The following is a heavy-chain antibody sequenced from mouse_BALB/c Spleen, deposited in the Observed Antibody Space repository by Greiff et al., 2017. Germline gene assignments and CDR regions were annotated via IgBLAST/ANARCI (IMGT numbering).Heavy chain of an antibody. J-gene: IGHJ2*01. V-gene: IGHV5-6-4*01. CDR3: TRERDLLWLRRSYYFDY. CDR2: ISSGGSYT. CDR1: GFTFSSYT. Sequence: EVKLVESGGGLVKPGGSLKLSCAASGFTFSSYTMSWVRQTPEKRLEWVATISSGGSYTYYPDSVKGRFTISRDNAKNTLYLQMSSLKSEDTAMYYCTRERDLLWLRRSYYFDYWGQGTTLTVSS. D-gene: IGHD2-2*01.